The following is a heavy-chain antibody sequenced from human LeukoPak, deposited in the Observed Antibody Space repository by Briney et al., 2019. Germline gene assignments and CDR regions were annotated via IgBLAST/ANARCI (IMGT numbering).Heavy chain of an antibody. J-gene: IGHJ1*01. CDR1: GHTFTGYY. CDR2: INPNSGGT. Sequence: ASVKVSCKASGHTFTGYYMHWVRQAPGQGLEWMGWINPNSGGTNYAQKFQGRVTMTRDTSISTAYMELSRLRSDDTAVYYCALVVVPAAIREYFQHWGQGTLVTVSS. CDR3: ALVVVPAAIREYFQH. V-gene: IGHV1-2*02. D-gene: IGHD2-2*02.